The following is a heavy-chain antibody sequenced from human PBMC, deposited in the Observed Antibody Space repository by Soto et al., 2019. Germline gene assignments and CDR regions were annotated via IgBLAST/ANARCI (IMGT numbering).Heavy chain of an antibody. CDR2: ITSSGGNT. V-gene: IGHV3-64*01. CDR3: ARVYGDYGGFFEY. J-gene: IGHJ4*02. D-gene: IGHD4-17*01. CDR1: GFTFSSYA. Sequence: PGGSLRLSCAASGFTFSSYAMHWVRQAPGKGLEYVSAITSSGGNTDYASSVKGRFTISRDNSKNTLYLQMNSLRAEDTAVYYCARVYGDYGGFFEYWGQGTQVTVSS.